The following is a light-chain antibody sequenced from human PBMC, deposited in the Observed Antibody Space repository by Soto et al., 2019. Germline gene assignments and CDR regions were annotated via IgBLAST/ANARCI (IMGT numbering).Light chain of an antibody. CDR2: EVS. V-gene: IGLV2-14*01. J-gene: IGLJ1*01. Sequence: QSVLTQPASVSGSPGQSITISCTGTSSDVGGYNYVSWYQQHPGKAPKLMIFEVSNRPSGVSNRFSGSKSGNTASLTISGLQTEDEADYYCAAWDDSLSGEGVFGTGTKVTVL. CDR1: SSDVGGYNY. CDR3: AAWDDSLSGEGV.